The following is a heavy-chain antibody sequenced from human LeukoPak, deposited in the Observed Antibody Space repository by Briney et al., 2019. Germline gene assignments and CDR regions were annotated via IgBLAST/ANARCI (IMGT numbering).Heavy chain of an antibody. Sequence: EASVKVSCKASGGTFSSYAISWVRQAPGQGLEWMGRIIPILGIANYAQKFQGRVTITADKSTSTAYMELSSLRSEDTAVYYCARAVHLVRGATIESPVDYWGQGTLVTVSS. CDR1: GGTFSSYA. V-gene: IGHV1-69*04. CDR2: IIPILGIA. CDR3: ARAVHLVRGATIESPVDY. J-gene: IGHJ4*02. D-gene: IGHD3-10*01.